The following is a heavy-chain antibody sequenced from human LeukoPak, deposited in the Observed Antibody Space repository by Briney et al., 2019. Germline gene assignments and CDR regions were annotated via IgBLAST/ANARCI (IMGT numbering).Heavy chain of an antibody. CDR1: GFTFSNVR. Sequence: GGSLRLSCAASGFTFSNVRMSWVRQAPGKGLEWVGRIKSKTDGGTTDYAAPVKGRFTISRDDSKNTLYLEMNSLKTEDTAVYYRTREEGLSDYWGQGTLVTVSS. CDR3: TREEGLSDY. CDR2: IKSKTDGGTT. D-gene: IGHD2-15*01. J-gene: IGHJ4*02. V-gene: IGHV3-15*01.